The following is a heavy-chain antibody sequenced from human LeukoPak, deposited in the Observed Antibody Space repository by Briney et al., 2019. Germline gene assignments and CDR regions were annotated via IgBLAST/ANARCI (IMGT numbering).Heavy chain of an antibody. V-gene: IGHV3-7*01. D-gene: IGHD1-1*01. CDR2: IKQGGSER. CDR3: ARDAWKDRYFDY. J-gene: IGHJ4*02. Sequence: GGSLRLSCAASGFTFTSYWISWVRQAPGKGLEWVANIKQGGSERYYVDSVKGRFTISRDSAKNSVYLQINSLRAEDTAVYYCARDAWKDRYFDYWGQGTLVTVSS. CDR1: GFTFTSYW.